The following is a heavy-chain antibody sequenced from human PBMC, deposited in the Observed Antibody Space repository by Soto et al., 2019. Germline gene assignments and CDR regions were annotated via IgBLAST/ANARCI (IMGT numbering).Heavy chain of an antibody. Sequence: PGGSLRLSCAASGFTFSSYSMNWVRQAPGKGLEWVAVIWYDGSNKYYADSVKGRFTISRDNSKNTLYLQMNSLRAEDTAVYYCARGAGMTIVNYYYYGVDVWGQGTRVTVSS. D-gene: IGHD2-21*01. J-gene: IGHJ6*02. V-gene: IGHV3-33*08. CDR2: IWYDGSNK. CDR3: ARGAGMTIVNYYYYGVDV. CDR1: GFTFSSYS.